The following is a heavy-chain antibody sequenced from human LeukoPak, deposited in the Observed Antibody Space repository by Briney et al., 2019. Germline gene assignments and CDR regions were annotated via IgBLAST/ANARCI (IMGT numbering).Heavy chain of an antibody. V-gene: IGHV3-64D*06. Sequence: GGSLRLSCSASGFTFSSYAMHWVRQAPGKGLEYVSAISSNGGSTYYADSVKGRFTISRDNSKNTLYLQMSSLRAEDTAVCYCVKDWSIYSSSFIYYFDYWGQGTLVTVSS. CDR3: VKDWSIYSSSFIYYFDY. CDR1: GFTFSSYA. D-gene: IGHD6-13*01. CDR2: ISSNGGST. J-gene: IGHJ4*02.